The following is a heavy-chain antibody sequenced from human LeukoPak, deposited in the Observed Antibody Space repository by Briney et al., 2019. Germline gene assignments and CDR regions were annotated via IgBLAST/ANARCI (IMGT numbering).Heavy chain of an antibody. CDR3: AKDEWGVWSNGAFDY. CDR2: ISYDGKYK. D-gene: IGHD1-26*01. V-gene: IGHV3-30*18. J-gene: IGHJ4*02. Sequence: GGSLRLSSEASGFSFSRYGMHWVRQAPGKGLEWLTVISYDGKYKYYADSVKGRFTISRDNSKNTLFLQMNTLREDDTALYYCAKDEWGVWSNGAFDYWGQGTLVTVSS. CDR1: GFSFSRYG.